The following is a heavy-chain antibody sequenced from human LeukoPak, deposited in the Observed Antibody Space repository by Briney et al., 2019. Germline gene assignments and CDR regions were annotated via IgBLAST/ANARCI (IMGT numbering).Heavy chain of an antibody. J-gene: IGHJ2*01. CDR3: AKDRSRAAGTSYWYFDL. V-gene: IGHV3-23*01. D-gene: IGHD6-13*01. CDR2: ISGSGGST. Sequence: GGSLRLSCAASGFTFSSYAMSWVRQAPGKGLEWVPAISGSGGSTYYADSVKGRFTISRDNSKNTLYLQMNSLRAEDTAVYYCAKDRSRAAGTSYWYFDLWGRGTLVTVSS. CDR1: GFTFSSYA.